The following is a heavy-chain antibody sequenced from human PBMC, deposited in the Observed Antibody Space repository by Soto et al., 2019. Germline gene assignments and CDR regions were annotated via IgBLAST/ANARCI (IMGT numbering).Heavy chain of an antibody. CDR3: ARRDSGGSFDF. Sequence: QVQLVQSGGETKKPGASVRVSCKTSGYTFTYFYIHWVRLAPGKGPEWMGWINPKNGGTSNAQKFQGRVTSTRDTSRSTVYMELRSLTSDYRGIYYCARRDSGGSFDFLGQGTLVTVSS. V-gene: IGHV1-2*01. CDR2: INPKNGGT. D-gene: IGHD2-15*01. CDR1: GYTFTYFY. J-gene: IGHJ4*02.